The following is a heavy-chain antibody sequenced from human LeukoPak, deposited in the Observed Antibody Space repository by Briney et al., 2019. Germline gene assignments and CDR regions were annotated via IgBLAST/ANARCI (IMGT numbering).Heavy chain of an antibody. V-gene: IGHV5-10-1*01. CDR3: ARKGVIGVDY. J-gene: IGHJ4*02. Sequence: GESLQISCKVSGSGFSIFSVSWVQQKPGESPKLTWRIDSSDSYTNYSPSFQGHVTISADKSISTAYLQWSSLKASDTAMYYCARKGVIGVDYWGQGTLVTVSS. CDR2: IDSSDSYT. CDR1: GSGFSIFS. D-gene: IGHD3-10*01.